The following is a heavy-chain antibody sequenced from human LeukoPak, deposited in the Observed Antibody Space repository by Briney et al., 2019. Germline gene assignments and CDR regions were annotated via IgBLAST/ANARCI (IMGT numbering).Heavy chain of an antibody. J-gene: IGHJ6*03. V-gene: IGHV4-34*01. CDR1: GGSFSGYY. Sequence: SETLSLTCAVYGGSFSGYYWSWIRQPPGKGLEWIGEINHSGRTNYNPSLKSRVTISVDTSKNQFSLKLSSVTAADTAVYYCRGGSPYYYYYYMDVWGKGTTVTVSS. D-gene: IGHD3-3*01. CDR3: RGGSPYYYYYYMDV. CDR2: INHSGRT.